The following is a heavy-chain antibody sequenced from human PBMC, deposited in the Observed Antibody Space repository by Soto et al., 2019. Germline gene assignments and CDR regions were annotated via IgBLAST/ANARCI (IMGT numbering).Heavy chain of an antibody. J-gene: IGHJ4*02. V-gene: IGHV3-23*01. D-gene: IGHD1-26*01. CDR2: ISGSGGST. CDR3: AKSRGAEWELIPLPIDY. CDR1: GFTFSSYA. Sequence: HLGGSLRLSCAASGFTFSSYAMSWVRQAPGKGLEWVSVISGSGGSTYYADSVKGRFTISRDNSKNTLYLQMNSLRAEDTAVYYCAKSRGAEWELIPLPIDYWGQGTLVTVSS.